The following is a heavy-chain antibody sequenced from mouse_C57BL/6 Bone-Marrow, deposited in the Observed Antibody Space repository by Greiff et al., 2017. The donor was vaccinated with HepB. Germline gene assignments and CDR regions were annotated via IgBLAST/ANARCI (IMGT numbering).Heavy chain of an antibody. CDR3: AENYYGSSHWYFDV. Sequence: EVQLQESGPGLVKPSQSLSLTCSVTGYSITSGYYWNWIRQFPGNKLEWMGYISYDGSNNYNPSLKNRISITRDTSKNQFFLKLNSVTTEDTATYYCAENYYGSSHWYFDVWGTGTTVTVSS. V-gene: IGHV3-6*01. J-gene: IGHJ1*03. D-gene: IGHD1-1*01. CDR1: GYSITSGYY. CDR2: ISYDGSN.